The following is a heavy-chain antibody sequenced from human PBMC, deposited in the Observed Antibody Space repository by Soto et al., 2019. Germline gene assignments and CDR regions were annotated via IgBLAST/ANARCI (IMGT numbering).Heavy chain of an antibody. V-gene: IGHV3-23*01. Sequence: GGSLRLSCAASGFTFSSYAMSWFRQAPGKGLEWVSAISGSGGSTYYADSVKGRFTISRDNSKNTLFLQVNSLRADDTAVYYCAKVLVPTSETLHWGQGTLVTVSS. D-gene: IGHD1-1*01. J-gene: IGHJ4*02. CDR1: GFTFSSYA. CDR2: ISGSGGST. CDR3: AKVLVPTSETLH.